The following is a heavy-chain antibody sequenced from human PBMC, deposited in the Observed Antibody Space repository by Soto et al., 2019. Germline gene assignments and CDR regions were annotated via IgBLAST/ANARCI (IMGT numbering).Heavy chain of an antibody. CDR2: IDPSDSYT. CDR3: ARYQYSSSWYSGFDY. J-gene: IGHJ4*02. Sequence: VESLKISCNGSGYSFTSYWISWVVQMPWKGLEWMGRIDPSDSYTNYSPSFQGHVTISADKSISTAYLQWSSLKASDTAMYYCARYQYSSSWYSGFDYWGQGTLVTVSS. V-gene: IGHV5-10-1*01. D-gene: IGHD6-13*01. CDR1: GYSFTSYW.